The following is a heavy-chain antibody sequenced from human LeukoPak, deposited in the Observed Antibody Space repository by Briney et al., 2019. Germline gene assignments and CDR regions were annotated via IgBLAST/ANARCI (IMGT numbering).Heavy chain of an antibody. J-gene: IGHJ4*02. CDR2: ITPSGGT. CDR3: ARDQYGDGFAHFDY. V-gene: IGHV1-2*02. Sequence: ASVKVSCKASGYTFTSYAMHWVRQAPGQGLEWMGWITPSGGTNYPQKFQGRVAITRDTSITTAYMDLSRLTSDDTAVYYCARDQYGDGFAHFDYWGQGALVTVSS. CDR1: GYTFTSYA. D-gene: IGHD5-24*01.